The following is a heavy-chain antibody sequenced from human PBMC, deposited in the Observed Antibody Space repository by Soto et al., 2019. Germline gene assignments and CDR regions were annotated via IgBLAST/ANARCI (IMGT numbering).Heavy chain of an antibody. CDR1: GFTFSSYW. Sequence: PGGSLRLSCAASGFTFSSYWMHWVRQAPGKGLVWVSRIDSDGSSTSYADSLKGRFTISRDNTKNTLYLQMNSLRAEDTAVYYCAGGLDYYYGMDVWGQGTTVTVSS. CDR3: AGGLDYYYGMDV. J-gene: IGHJ6*02. D-gene: IGHD3-16*01. V-gene: IGHV3-74*01. CDR2: IDSDGSST.